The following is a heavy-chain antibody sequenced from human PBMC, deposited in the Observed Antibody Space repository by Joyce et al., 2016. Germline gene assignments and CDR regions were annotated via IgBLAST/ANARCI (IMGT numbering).Heavy chain of an antibody. V-gene: IGHV1-18*04. CDR2: ISAYNGKT. Sequence: QVQLVQSGPEVKKPGASVKVSCKASGYTFNKFDISWVRQAPGQGLEWMGWISAYNGKTYYPQKSQDRVTMATHTSTNTAYMELRSLRSDDTAVYYCARDVPPFDYWGQGTLVTVSS. CDR3: ARDVPPFDY. J-gene: IGHJ4*02. D-gene: IGHD3-10*02. CDR1: GYTFNKFD.